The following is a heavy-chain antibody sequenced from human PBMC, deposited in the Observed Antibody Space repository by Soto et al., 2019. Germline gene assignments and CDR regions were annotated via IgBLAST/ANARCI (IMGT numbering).Heavy chain of an antibody. J-gene: IGHJ4*02. CDR2: INAGKGNT. D-gene: IGHD2-2*01. V-gene: IGHV1-3*01. CDR1: GYTFTSYA. Sequence: ASVKVSCKASGYTFTSYAMHWVRQAPGQRLEWMGWINAGKGNTKYSQKFQGRVTLTRDTSASTAYMELSSLSSEDTAVYYCARAGDDCSTTSCYMIDYWGQGTLVPVSS. CDR3: ARAGDDCSTTSCYMIDY.